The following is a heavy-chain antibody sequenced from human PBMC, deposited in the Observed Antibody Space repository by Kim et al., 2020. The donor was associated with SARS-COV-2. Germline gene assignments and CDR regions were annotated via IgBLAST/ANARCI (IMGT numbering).Heavy chain of an antibody. D-gene: IGHD6-13*01. CDR2: ISYDGSNK. Sequence: GGSLRLSCAASGFTFSSYGMHWVRQAPGKGLEWVAVISYDGSNKYYADSVKGRFTISRDNSKNTLSLQMNSLRAEDTAVYYCAKGEIAAAGSYYFDFWG. CDR1: GFTFSSYG. J-gene: IGHJ4*01. CDR3: AKGEIAAAGSYYFDF. V-gene: IGHV3-30*18.